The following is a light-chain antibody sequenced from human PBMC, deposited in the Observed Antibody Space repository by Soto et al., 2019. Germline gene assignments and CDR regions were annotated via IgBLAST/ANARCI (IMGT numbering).Light chain of an antibody. CDR3: QHYGSPYT. V-gene: IGKV3-20*01. CDR1: QRLNSRN. CDR2: HAA. J-gene: IGKJ2*01. Sequence: IGVTQSPGTMSLSPGERATLSCRAGQRLNSRNLAWFQHKPCQAPRLLSYHAASRATVISDRFSGSGSGTDFAITISILEPQDFAVYYCQHYGSPYTFGHGTKLDTK.